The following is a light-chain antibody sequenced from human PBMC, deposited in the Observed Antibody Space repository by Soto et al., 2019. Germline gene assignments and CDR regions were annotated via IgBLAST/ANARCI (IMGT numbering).Light chain of an antibody. V-gene: IGKV3-15*01. J-gene: IGKJ1*01. CDR3: HRYSHCLTWT. CDR2: SAS. Sequence: EIVMTQSPATLSLSPGQRATLSCRASQSVSSKLAWYQQRPGQAPRLLNYSASTRATGIPARFSGSGSGTEFTLIVSSLQSEDFAVYYCHRYSHCLTWTVGQGTKVEI. CDR1: QSVSSK.